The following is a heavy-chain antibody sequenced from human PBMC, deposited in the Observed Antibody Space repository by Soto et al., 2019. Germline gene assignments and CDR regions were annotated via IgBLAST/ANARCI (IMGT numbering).Heavy chain of an antibody. Sequence: PGGSLRLSCASSGFTFSSYGMHWVRQAPGKGLEWVAVISYDGSNKYYADSVKGRFTISRDNSKNTLYLQMNSLRAEDTAVYYCAKDPGPFGVVPIFDYWGQGTLVTVSS. CDR3: AKDPGPFGVVPIFDY. D-gene: IGHD3-3*01. CDR1: GFTFSSYG. J-gene: IGHJ4*02. V-gene: IGHV3-30*18. CDR2: ISYDGSNK.